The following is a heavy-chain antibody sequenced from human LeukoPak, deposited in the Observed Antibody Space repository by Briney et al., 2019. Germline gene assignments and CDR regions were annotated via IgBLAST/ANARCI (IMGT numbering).Heavy chain of an antibody. CDR1: GGSISSSSYY. D-gene: IGHD3-22*01. J-gene: IGHJ3*02. V-gene: IGHV4-39*01. CDR3: ATRYDSSGYYYARGDAFDI. CDR2: IYYSGST. Sequence: SETLSLTCTVSGGSISSSSYYWGWIRQPPWKGLEWIGSIYYSGSTYYNPSLKSRVTISVDTSKNQFSLKLSSVTAADTAVYYCATRYDSSGYYYARGDAFDIWGQGTMVTVSS.